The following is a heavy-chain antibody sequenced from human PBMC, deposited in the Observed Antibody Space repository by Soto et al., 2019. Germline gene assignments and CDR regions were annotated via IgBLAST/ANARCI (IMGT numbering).Heavy chain of an antibody. D-gene: IGHD2-15*01. V-gene: IGHV4-30-2*01. J-gene: IGHJ4*02. CDR3: ARVVVVPAIGGDYFDS. CDR1: GGSITSGGYS. Sequence: QLQLQESGSGLVKPSQTLSLTCAVSGGSITSGGYSWSWIRQPPGKGLEWIANIYHSGSTYYNPSRKSRVTISLNRSNNQFYLDLSSVTAADTAVYYCARVVVVPAIGGDYFDSWGQGTLVTVSS. CDR2: IYHSGST.